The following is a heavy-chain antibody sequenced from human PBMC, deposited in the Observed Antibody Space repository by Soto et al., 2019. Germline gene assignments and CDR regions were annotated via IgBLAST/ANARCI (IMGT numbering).Heavy chain of an antibody. CDR2: IIPIFGTA. D-gene: IGHD6-13*01. J-gene: IGHJ6*02. CDR3: ARGRGSSSVPYYYYYGMDV. Sequence: SVKVSCKASGGTFSSYAISWVRQAPGQGLEWMGGIIPIFGTANYAQKFQGRVTITADESTSTAYMELSSLRSEDTAVYYCARGRGSSSVPYYYYYGMDVWGQGTTVTVS. CDR1: GGTFSSYA. V-gene: IGHV1-69*13.